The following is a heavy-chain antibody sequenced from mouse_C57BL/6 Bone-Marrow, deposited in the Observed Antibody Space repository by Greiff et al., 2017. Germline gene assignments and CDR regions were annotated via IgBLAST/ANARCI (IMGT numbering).Heavy chain of an antibody. CDR1: GYTFTSYW. CDR2: IDPSDSYT. Sequence: QVQLQQPGAELVMPGASVKLSCKASGYTFTSYWMHWVKQRPGQGLEWIGEIDPSDSYTNYNQKFKGKSTLTVDKSSSTAYMQLSSLTSEDSAVYYCARSSSTIVGAYWGQGTLVTVSA. V-gene: IGHV1-69*01. CDR3: ARSSSTIVGAY. D-gene: IGHD2-1*01. J-gene: IGHJ3*01.